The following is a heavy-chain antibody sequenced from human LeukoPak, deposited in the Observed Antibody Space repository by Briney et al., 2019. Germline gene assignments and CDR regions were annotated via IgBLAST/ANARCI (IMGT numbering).Heavy chain of an antibody. Sequence: SETLSLTCTVSGGSISSYYWSWIRQPPGKGLEWIGYIYYSGSTNYNPSLKSRVTISVDTSKNQFSLKLSSVTVADTAVYYCARDIVGATYWYFDLWGRGTLVTVSS. D-gene: IGHD1-26*01. CDR1: GGSISSYY. J-gene: IGHJ2*01. V-gene: IGHV4-59*01. CDR3: ARDIVGATYWYFDL. CDR2: IYYSGST.